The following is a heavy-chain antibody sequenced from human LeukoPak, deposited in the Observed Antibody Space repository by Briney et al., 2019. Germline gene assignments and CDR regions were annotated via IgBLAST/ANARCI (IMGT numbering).Heavy chain of an antibody. D-gene: IGHD4-23*01. Sequence: PGGSLRLSCAASGFTFSSHAMSWVRQAPGKGLEWVSAIGGSGRSTYYADSVKGRFTTSRDNSKNTLYLQMSSLRAEDTAVYYCAKDYGGNPHDYWGQGTLVTVAS. CDR2: IGGSGRST. CDR3: AKDYGGNPHDY. CDR1: GFTFSSHA. V-gene: IGHV3-23*01. J-gene: IGHJ4*02.